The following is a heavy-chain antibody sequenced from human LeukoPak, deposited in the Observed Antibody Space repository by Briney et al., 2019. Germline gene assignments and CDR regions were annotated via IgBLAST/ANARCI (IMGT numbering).Heavy chain of an antibody. V-gene: IGHV3-30*18. D-gene: IGHD4-17*01. CDR1: GFTFSSYG. J-gene: IGHJ4*02. CDR3: AKGRAGPPSLGGFYGALQS. CDR2: ISYDGSNK. Sequence: PGGSLRLSCAAPGFTFSSYGMHWVRQAPGKGLEWVAVISYDGSNKYYADSVKGRFTISRDNSKNTLYLQMNSLRAEDTAVYYCAKGRAGPPSLGGFYGALQSWGQGTLVTVSS.